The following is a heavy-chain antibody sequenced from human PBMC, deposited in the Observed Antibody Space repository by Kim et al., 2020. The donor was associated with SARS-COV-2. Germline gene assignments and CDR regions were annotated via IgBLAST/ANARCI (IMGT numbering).Heavy chain of an antibody. V-gene: IGHV1-18*01. J-gene: IGHJ6*02. CDR2: ISAYNGNT. Sequence: ASVKVSCKASGYTFTSYGISWVRQAPGQGLEWMGWISAYNGNTNYAQKLQGRVTMTTDTSTSTAYMELRSLRSDDTAVYYCARGGPRKAPFYYYYYYGMDVWGQGTTVTVSS. CDR1: GYTFTSYG. D-gene: IGHD3-16*01. CDR3: ARGGPRKAPFYYYYYYGMDV.